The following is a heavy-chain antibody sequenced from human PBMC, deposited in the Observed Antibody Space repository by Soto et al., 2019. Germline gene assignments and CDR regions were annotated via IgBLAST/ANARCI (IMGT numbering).Heavy chain of an antibody. D-gene: IGHD1-1*01. V-gene: IGHV1-69*01. CDR2: IIPVFATT. Sequence: QVQLVQSGPEMKKPGSSVKVSCKISGGTFSGTAINWVRQAPGQGHEWVGGIIPVFATTHYPQKFQGRVTITADDSTNTVYVELNRLRSDDTAVYHCVRAPPNNRFKFVHWGQGTRVTVSS. CDR1: GGTFSGTA. CDR3: VRAPPNNRFKFVH. J-gene: IGHJ4*02.